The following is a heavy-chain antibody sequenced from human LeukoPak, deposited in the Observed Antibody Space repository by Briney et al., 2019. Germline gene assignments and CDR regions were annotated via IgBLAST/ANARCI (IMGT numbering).Heavy chain of an antibody. CDR3: AKEYYYDSSGYSFFDY. Sequence: PGGSLRLSCVVSGFTFSNYWMSWVRQAPGKGLEWVANIKQDGSEKYYVDSVKGRFTISRDNAKNSLYLQMNSLRAEDTAVYYCAKEYYYDSSGYSFFDYWGQGTLVTVSS. CDR2: IKQDGSEK. J-gene: IGHJ4*02. CDR1: GFTFSNYW. V-gene: IGHV3-7*01. D-gene: IGHD3-22*01.